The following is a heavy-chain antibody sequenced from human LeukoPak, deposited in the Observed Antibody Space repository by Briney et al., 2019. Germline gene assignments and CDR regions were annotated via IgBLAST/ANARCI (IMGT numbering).Heavy chain of an antibody. Sequence: GGSLRLSCAASRFTFPNYAMSWVRQAPGKGLQWVSSISSGSSYIYYADSVKGRFTISRDNAKNSLYLQMNSLRAEDTAVYYCARAAYSGYDPSEGYYFDYWGQGTLVTVSS. CDR3: ARAAYSGYDPSEGYYFDY. J-gene: IGHJ4*02. D-gene: IGHD5-12*01. CDR1: RFTFPNYA. CDR2: ISSGSSYI. V-gene: IGHV3-21*01.